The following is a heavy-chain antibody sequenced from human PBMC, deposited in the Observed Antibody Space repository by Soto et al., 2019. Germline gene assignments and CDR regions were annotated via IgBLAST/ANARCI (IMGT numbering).Heavy chain of an antibody. CDR1: GYLFTAYS. V-gene: IGHV1-46*01. J-gene: IGHJ1*01. Sequence: GASVKVSCKASGYLFTAYSMHWVRLAPGQGLEWMGVVNPSGGSTKYAQNFQGKVTMTRDTSTTTLYMELSSLRSDDTAIYYCAREENCSRGTCYSEYFHRLGQLTLVAVCS. D-gene: IGHD2-15*01. CDR2: VNPSGGST. CDR3: AREENCSRGTCYSEYFHR.